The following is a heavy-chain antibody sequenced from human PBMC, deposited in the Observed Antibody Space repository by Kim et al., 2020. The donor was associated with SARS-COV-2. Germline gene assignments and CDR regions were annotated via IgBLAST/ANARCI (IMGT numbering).Heavy chain of an antibody. CDR3: RVWFRTLNFDY. V-gene: IGHV3-11*03. CDR1: GFTFSDYY. D-gene: IGHD3-10*01. J-gene: IGHJ4*02. Sequence: GGSLRLSCAASGFTFSDYYMSWIRQAPGKGLEWVSYISSSSSYTNYADSVKGRFTISRDNAKNSLYLQMNSLRAEDTAVYYCRVWFRTLNFDYWGQGTLVTVSS. CDR2: ISSSSSYT.